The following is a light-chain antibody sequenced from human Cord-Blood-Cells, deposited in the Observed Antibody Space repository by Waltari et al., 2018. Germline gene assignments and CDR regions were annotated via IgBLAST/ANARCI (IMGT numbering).Light chain of an antibody. CDR2: LNSDGSH. V-gene: IGLV4-69*01. Sequence: QLVLTQSPSASASLGASVKLTCTLSSWHSSYAIAWHQQQPEKGPRYLMKLNSDGSHSKGDGIPGRFSGSSSGAERYLTISSLQSEDEADYYCQTWGTGINWVFGGGTKLTVL. J-gene: IGLJ3*02. CDR1: SWHSSYA. CDR3: QTWGTGINWV.